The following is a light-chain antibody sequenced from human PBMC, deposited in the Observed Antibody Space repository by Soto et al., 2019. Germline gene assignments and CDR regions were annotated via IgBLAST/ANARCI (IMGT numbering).Light chain of an antibody. V-gene: IGKV1-5*01. J-gene: IGKJ2*01. CDR2: DAS. Sequence: DLQMTQSPSTLSASVGDRVTITCRASQSISSWLAWYQQKPGKAPKLLIYDASSLESGVPSRFSGSGSGTEFTLTISSLQPDDFATYYCQQYYSYPYTFGQGTKLEIK. CDR3: QQYYSYPYT. CDR1: QSISSW.